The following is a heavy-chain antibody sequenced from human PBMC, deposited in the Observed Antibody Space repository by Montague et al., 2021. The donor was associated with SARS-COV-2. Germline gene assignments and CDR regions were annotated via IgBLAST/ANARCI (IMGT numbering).Heavy chain of an antibody. CDR2: IYSGGST. D-gene: IGHD6-6*01. V-gene: IGHV3-66*02. CDR3: ARGSSSSLH. J-gene: IGHJ4*02. Sequence: SLRLSCAASGFTVSNNYMSWVRQAPGRGLEWVSIIYSGGSTYYADSVTGRFTISRANSKNTLFLQMNSLRAEDTAVYYCARGSSSSLHWGQGTLVTVSS. CDR1: GFTVSNNY.